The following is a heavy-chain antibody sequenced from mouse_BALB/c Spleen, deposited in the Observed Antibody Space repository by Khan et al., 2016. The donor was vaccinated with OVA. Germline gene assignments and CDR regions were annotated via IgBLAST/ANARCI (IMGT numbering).Heavy chain of an antibody. CDR1: GFTFSDYY. D-gene: IGHD2-13*01. J-gene: IGHJ3*01. Sequence: EVELVESGGGLVKPGGSLKLSCAASGFTFSDYYMYWVRQTPEKRLEWVATISDGGIYTYYPDSVKGRFTISRDDAKNNLYLQMSSLKSEDTAMFYCVRGHYGDPFAYWGQGTLVTVSA. CDR2: ISDGGIYT. V-gene: IGHV5-4*02. CDR3: VRGHYGDPFAY.